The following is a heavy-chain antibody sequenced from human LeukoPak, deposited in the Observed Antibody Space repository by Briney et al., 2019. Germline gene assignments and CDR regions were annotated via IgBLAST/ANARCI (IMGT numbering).Heavy chain of an antibody. CDR1: GFAVNRNY. J-gene: IGHJ4*02. V-gene: IGHV3-53*05. CDR3: ARGPWDC. Sequence: GGSLRLSCVASGFAVNRNYMTWVRQAPGKGLEWVSVIYNDGSIFYAGSLKGRFTISRDNAKNTVYLQMNSLRIEDTAVYYCARGPWDCWGQGTLVTVSS. CDR2: IYNDGSI.